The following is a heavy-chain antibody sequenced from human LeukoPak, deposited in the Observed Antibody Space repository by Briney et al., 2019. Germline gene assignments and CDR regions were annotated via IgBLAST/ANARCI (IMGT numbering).Heavy chain of an antibody. J-gene: IGHJ5*02. CDR3: ARWLSSGWYHGWFDP. Sequence: GGSLRLSCAASGFTFSSYDMHWVRQATGKGLEWVSAIGTAGDTYYPGSVKGRSTISRENAKNSLYLQMNSLRAGDTAVYYCARWLSSGWYHGWFDPWGQGTLVTVSS. D-gene: IGHD6-19*01. V-gene: IGHV3-13*01. CDR1: GFTFSSYD. CDR2: IGTAGDT.